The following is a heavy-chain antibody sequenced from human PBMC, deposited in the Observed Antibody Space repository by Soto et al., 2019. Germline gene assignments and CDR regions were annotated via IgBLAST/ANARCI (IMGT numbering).Heavy chain of an antibody. J-gene: IGHJ4*02. CDR2: IYYSGST. Sequence: PSETLSLTCTVSGGSISSGGYYWSWIRQHPGKGLEWIGYIYYSGSTYYNPSLKSRVTISVDTSKNQFSLKLSSVTAADTAVYYCARTPILTGIFDYWGQGTLVTVSS. D-gene: IGHD3-9*01. CDR1: GGSISSGGYY. V-gene: IGHV4-31*03. CDR3: ARTPILTGIFDY.